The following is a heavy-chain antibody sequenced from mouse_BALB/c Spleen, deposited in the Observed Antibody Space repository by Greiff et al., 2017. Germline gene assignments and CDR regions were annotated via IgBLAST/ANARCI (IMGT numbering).Heavy chain of an antibody. CDR3: ARNWDSFYAMDY. CDR1: GDSITSGY. D-gene: IGHD4-1*01. V-gene: IGHV3-8*02. Sequence: EVQLQQSGPSLVKPSQTLSLTCSVTGDSITSGYWNWIRKFPGNKLEYMGYISYSGSTYYNPSLKSRISITRDTSKNQYYLQLNSVTTEDTATYYCARNWDSFYAMDYWGQGNSVTVSS. CDR2: ISYSGST. J-gene: IGHJ4*01.